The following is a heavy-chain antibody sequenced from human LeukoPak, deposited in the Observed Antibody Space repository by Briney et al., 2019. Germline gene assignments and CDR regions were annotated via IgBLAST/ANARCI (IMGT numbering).Heavy chain of an antibody. D-gene: IGHD3-10*01. CDR1: GFTFSSYG. J-gene: IGHJ4*02. CDR3: WGLLWFGELSFDY. CDR2: IRYDGSNK. Sequence: GGSLRLSCAASGFTFSSYGMHWVRQAPGKGLEWVAFIRYDGSNKYYADSVKGRFTISRDNSKNTLYLQMNSLRAEDTAVYFCWGLLWFGELSFDYWGQGTLVTVSS. V-gene: IGHV3-30*02.